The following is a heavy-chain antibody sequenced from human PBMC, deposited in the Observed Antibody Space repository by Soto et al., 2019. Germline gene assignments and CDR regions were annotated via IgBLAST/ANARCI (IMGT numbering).Heavy chain of an antibody. J-gene: IGHJ6*03. D-gene: IGHD2-2*01. V-gene: IGHV4-34*01. Sequence: PSETLSLTCAVYGGSFSGYYWSWIRQPPGKGLEWIGEINHSGSTNYNPSLKSRVTISGDTSKNQFSLKLSSVTAADTAVYYCARGGGWCISTSCRKYYYYYYMDVWGKGTTVTVSS. CDR1: GGSFSGYY. CDR3: ARGGGWCISTSCRKYYYYYYMDV. CDR2: INHSGST.